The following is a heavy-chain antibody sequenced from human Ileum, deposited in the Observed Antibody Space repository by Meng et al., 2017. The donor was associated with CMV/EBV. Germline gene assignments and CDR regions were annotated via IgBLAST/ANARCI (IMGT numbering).Heavy chain of an antibody. J-gene: IGHJ6*02. V-gene: IGHV3-21*01. Sequence: GGSLRLSCAASGFTFSRHSINWVRQAPGKGLEWVSSIDSSSTYMYHEDSVKGRFTISRDNAKNSLYLQMHSLRAEDTAVYYCARDCSGDNCYSGLDGWGQGTMVTVSS. CDR1: GFTFSRHS. CDR2: IDSSSTYM. D-gene: IGHD2-15*01. CDR3: ARDCSGDNCYSGLDG.